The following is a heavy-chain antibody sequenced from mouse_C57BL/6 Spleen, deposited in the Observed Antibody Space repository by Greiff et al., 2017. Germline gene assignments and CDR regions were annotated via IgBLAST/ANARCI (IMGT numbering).Heavy chain of an antibody. V-gene: IGHV1-82*01. J-gene: IGHJ3*01. CDR2: IYPGAGDT. Sequence: QVQLQQSGPELVKPGASVKISCKASGYAFSSSWMNWVQQRPGKGLEWIGRIYPGAGDTNYNGKFKGKATLTADKSSNTAYMQISSLTSEDAAVYFCANYDYDSAWFAYWGQGTLGTVAA. CDR3: ANYDYDSAWFAY. CDR1: GYAFSSSW. D-gene: IGHD2-4*01.